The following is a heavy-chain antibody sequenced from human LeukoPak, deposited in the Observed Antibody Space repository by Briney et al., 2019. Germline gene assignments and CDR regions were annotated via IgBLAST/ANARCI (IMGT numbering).Heavy chain of an antibody. Sequence: PSETLSLTCTVSGGSITSYYWNWIRQPPGKALEWIGHIHYSGNTNYNPSLKSRVTISLDTSKNRFSLKVTSVTAADTAVYYCARDMAVAGGFTRTCWFDPWGQGTLVTVSS. CDR3: ARDMAVAGGFTRTCWFDP. V-gene: IGHV4-59*01. J-gene: IGHJ5*02. CDR1: GGSITSYY. D-gene: IGHD6-19*01. CDR2: IHYSGNT.